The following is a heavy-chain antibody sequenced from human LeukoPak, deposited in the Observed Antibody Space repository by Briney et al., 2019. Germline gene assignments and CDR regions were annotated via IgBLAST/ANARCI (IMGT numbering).Heavy chain of an antibody. CDR1: GLTFSSYA. Sequence: PGGSLRLSCAASGLTFSSYAMSWIRQAPGKGLEWVSYISGSGSTIYYADSVKGRFTISRDNAKNSLYLQMNSLRAGETAVYYCARDPSSTMSGVWFDPWGQGTLVTVSS. CDR3: ARDPSSTMSGVWFDP. J-gene: IGHJ5*02. CDR2: ISGSGSTI. D-gene: IGHD1-1*01. V-gene: IGHV3-11*01.